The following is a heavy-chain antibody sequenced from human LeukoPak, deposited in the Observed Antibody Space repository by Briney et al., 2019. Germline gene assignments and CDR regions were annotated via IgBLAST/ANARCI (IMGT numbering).Heavy chain of an antibody. V-gene: IGHV4-4*07. J-gene: IGHJ4*02. D-gene: IGHD4-17*01. CDR2: IYTSGST. CDR3: ARMTTVAVDGYYFDY. CDR1: GGSISSYY. Sequence: PSETLSLTCTVSGGSISSYYWSWIRQPAGKGLECIGRIYTSGSTNYNPSLKSRVTMSVDTSKNQFSLKLSSVTAADTAVYYCARMTTVAVDGYYFDYWGQGTLVTVSS.